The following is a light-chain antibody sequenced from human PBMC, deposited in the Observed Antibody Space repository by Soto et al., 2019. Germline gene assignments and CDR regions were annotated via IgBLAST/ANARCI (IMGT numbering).Light chain of an antibody. J-gene: IGKJ3*01. CDR3: QHYGTSAL. CDR1: QSVSSSY. CDR2: DAS. Sequence: EIVLTQSPGTLSLSPGERATLSCRASQSVSSSYLAWYQQKPGQAPRPLIYDASRATGIPDRFSGSGSGTDFTLTITRLEPEDFAVYYCQHYGTSALFGPGTKVDI. V-gene: IGKV3-20*01.